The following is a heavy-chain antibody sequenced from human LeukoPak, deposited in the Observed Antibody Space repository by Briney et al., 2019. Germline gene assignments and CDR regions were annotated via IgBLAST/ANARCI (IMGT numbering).Heavy chain of an antibody. D-gene: IGHD3-10*01. CDR2: IYYSGSA. CDR3: ARAVVRGVVKNYFDY. CDR1: GDSISRTNFY. V-gene: IGHV4-30-4*08. Sequence: PSETLSLTCTVSGDSISRTNFYWGWIRQPPGKGLECIGSIYYSGSAYYNPSLESRVTISLDTSKKQFSLRLSSVTAADTAVYYCARAVVRGVVKNYFDYWGQGTLVTVSS. J-gene: IGHJ4*02.